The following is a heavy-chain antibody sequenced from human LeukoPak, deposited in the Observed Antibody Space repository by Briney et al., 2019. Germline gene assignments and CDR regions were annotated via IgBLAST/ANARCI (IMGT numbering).Heavy chain of an antibody. CDR2: IIPIFVTA. CDR1: GGTFSSYA. D-gene: IGHD3-3*01. Sequence: GASVKVSCKASGGTFSSYAISWVRQAPGQGLEWMGGIIPIFVTANYAQKFQGRVTITADESTSTAYMELSSLRSEDTAVYYCAIPDFWSGFDPWGQGTLVTVSS. CDR3: AIPDFWSGFDP. V-gene: IGHV1-69*13. J-gene: IGHJ5*02.